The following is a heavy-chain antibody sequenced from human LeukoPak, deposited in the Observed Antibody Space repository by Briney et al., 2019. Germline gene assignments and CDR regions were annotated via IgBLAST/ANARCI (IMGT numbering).Heavy chain of an antibody. CDR3: ARGRTRLGYCSSTSCPSNSWFDP. V-gene: IGHV4-34*01. J-gene: IGHJ5*02. D-gene: IGHD2-2*01. Sequence: SETLSLTCAVYGGSFSGYYWSWIRQPPGKGLEWIGEINHSGSTNYNPSLKSRVTISVDTSKNQFSLKLSFVTAADTAVYYCARGRTRLGYCSSTSCPSNSWFDPWGQGTLVTVSS. CDR1: GGSFSGYY. CDR2: INHSGST.